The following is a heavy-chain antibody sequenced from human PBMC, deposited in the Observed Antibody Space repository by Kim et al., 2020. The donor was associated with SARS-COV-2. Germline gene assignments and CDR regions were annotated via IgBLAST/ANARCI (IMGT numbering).Heavy chain of an antibody. CDR3: ARIERGSTRV. D-gene: IGHD3-10*01. J-gene: IGHJ4*02. CDR2: T. V-gene: IGHV5-51*01. Sequence: TRYSPSFQGQVTISADKSISTAYLQWSSLKASDTAMYYCARIERGSTRVWGQGTLVTVSS.